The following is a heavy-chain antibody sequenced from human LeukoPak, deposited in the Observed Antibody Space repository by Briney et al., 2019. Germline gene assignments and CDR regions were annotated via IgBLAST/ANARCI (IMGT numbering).Heavy chain of an antibody. CDR1: GGSISTTDYF. CDR2: IFYSGST. V-gene: IGHV4-39*01. D-gene: IGHD6-19*01. Sequence: SETLSLTCTVSGGSISTTDYFWGWIRQAPGKGLEYMGSIFYSGSTFYNPSLKSRVTISVDTSKNQFSLRLSSVTAADTAVYYCARHYAGAGRHWGQGTLVTVSS. CDR3: ARHYAGAGRH. J-gene: IGHJ4*02.